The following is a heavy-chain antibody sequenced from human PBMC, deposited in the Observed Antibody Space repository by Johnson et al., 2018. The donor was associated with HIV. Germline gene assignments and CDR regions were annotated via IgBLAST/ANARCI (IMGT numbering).Heavy chain of an antibody. D-gene: IGHD1-1*01. CDR2: IRSKAEGGTT. CDR1: GFTFSDYG. CDR3: TTGLYWNDAFDI. Sequence: VQLVESGGGVVQPGGSLRLSCAASGFTFSDYGMHWVRQASGKGLEWVGRIRSKAEGGTTDYAAPVKGRFTISRDGSKNTLYLQMNSLKTEDTAVYYCTTGLYWNDAFDIWGQGTMVTVSS. V-gene: IGHV3-15*01. J-gene: IGHJ3*02.